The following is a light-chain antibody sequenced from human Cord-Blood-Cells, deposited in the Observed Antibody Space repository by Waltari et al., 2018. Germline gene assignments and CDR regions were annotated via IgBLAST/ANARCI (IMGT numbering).Light chain of an antibody. CDR2: AAS. CDR1: QGIRRY. Sequence: DIQMTQSPSSLSAAVGDRVTITCRAGQGIRRYLNWYQQKPGKAPKLLIYAASSWQSGVPSWSRGSGSETDFSLAISSRQPDDFATYDCQQSYSTPVPLGPGTKVD. CDR3: QQSYSTPVP. V-gene: IGKV1-39*01. J-gene: IGKJ3*01.